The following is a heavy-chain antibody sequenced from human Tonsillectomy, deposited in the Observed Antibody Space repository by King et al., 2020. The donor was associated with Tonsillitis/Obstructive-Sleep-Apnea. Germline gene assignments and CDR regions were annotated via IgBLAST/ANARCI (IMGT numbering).Heavy chain of an antibody. V-gene: IGHV4-31*03. CDR2: VYDSET. CDR1: GGSISSGGYY. CDR3: ARLTTPYYLDV. J-gene: IGHJ6*03. Sequence: VQLQESGPGLVKPSQTLSLTCSVSGGSISSGGYYWCWIRQHPGKGLEWIGYVYDSETSYNPSLSSRLTISLDTSNNQFSLNLRSVTAADTAVYHCARLTTPYYLDVWGRGTTVTVSS. D-gene: IGHD1-1*01.